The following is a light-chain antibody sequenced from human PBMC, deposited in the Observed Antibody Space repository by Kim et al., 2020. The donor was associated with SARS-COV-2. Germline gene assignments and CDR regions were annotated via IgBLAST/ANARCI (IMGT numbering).Light chain of an antibody. CDR3: QVWDRSTVV. J-gene: IGLJ2*01. Sequence: SYELTQPPSLSVSPGQTASITCSGDELGDKNVCWYQQKPGQSPAVIIYQDTKRSSGIPDRFSGSKSGNTATLTISGTQALDEADYSCQVWDRSTVVFGGG. CDR1: ELGDKN. V-gene: IGLV3-1*01. CDR2: QDT.